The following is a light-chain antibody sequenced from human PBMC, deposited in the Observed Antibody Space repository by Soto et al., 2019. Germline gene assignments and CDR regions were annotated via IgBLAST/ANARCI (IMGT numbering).Light chain of an antibody. CDR3: QQYNNWPPP. V-gene: IGKV3-15*01. CDR2: GAS. CDR1: QSVSSN. J-gene: IGKJ1*01. Sequence: EIVMTQSPATLSVSPGERATLSCRASQSVSSNLAWYQQKPGQAPRLLIYGASTRATGIPARFSGSGSGTEFTLTISSLQSEDFAVYYCQQYNNWPPPFGQATKV.